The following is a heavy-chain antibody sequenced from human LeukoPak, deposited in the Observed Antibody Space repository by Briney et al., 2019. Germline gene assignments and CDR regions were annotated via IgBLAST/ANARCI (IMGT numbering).Heavy chain of an antibody. CDR3: AREGKVGATNPWFDP. D-gene: IGHD1-26*01. V-gene: IGHV1-18*01. CDR1: GYTFTTYG. J-gene: IGHJ5*02. CDR2: ISAYNGNT. Sequence: GASVKVSCRASGYTFTTYGISWVRQAPGQGLEWMGWISAYNGNTNYAQKFQGRVTMTTDTSTGTAYMELRSLRSDDTAVYYCAREGKVGATNPWFDPWGQGTLVTVSS.